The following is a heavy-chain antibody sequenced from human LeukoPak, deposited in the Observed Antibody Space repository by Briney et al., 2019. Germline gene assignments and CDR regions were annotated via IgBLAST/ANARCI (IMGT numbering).Heavy chain of an antibody. V-gene: IGHV1-46*01. Sequence: ASVKVSCKASGYTFTSYYIFWVRQAPGQGLEWMGIINPRTGSTSYSQKFQGRVTMTRDMSTSTVYMELSSLRSEDTAVYYCARSSDILTGENFDYWGQGTLVTVSS. CDR2: INPRTGST. CDR1: GYTFTSYY. CDR3: ARSSDILTGENFDY. D-gene: IGHD3-9*01. J-gene: IGHJ4*02.